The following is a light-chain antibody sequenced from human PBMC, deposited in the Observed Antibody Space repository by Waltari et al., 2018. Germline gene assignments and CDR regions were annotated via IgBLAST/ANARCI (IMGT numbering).Light chain of an antibody. J-gene: IGLJ2*01. V-gene: IGLV1-44*01. CDR2: TDN. CDR1: TSNIGSNS. Sequence: QSVLTQPPSVSGTPGQRVTISCSGGTSNIGSNSVNRYHQLPGTAPKLLIYTDNQRPSGVPDRFSASKSGTSASLAISGLQSEDEADYYCAAWDVSLNGPVFGGGTKLTVL. CDR3: AAWDVSLNGPV.